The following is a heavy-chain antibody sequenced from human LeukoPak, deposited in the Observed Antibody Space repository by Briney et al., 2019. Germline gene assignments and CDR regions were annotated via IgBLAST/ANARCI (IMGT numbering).Heavy chain of an antibody. CDR1: GYTFTGYY. J-gene: IGHJ6*04. CDR3: ARASYYDFWSGYLDV. CDR2: INPNSGGT. V-gene: IGHV1-2*02. D-gene: IGHD3-3*01. Sequence: ASVKVSCKASGYTFTGYYMHWVRLAPGQGLEWMGWINPNSGGTNYAQKFQGRVTMTRDTSISTAYMELSRLRSDDTAVYYCARASYYDFWSGYLDVWGKGTTVTVSS.